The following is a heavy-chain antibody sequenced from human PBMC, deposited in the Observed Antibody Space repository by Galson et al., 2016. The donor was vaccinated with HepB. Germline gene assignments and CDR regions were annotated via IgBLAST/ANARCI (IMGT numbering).Heavy chain of an antibody. CDR1: GGPFSSYA. D-gene: IGHD3-10*01. V-gene: IGHV1-69*06. CDR3: TRDPGAGRGSESYWD. Sequence: SGGPFSSYAFSWVRQAPGQGLEWMGGIIPIFGTANYAQKFQGSVTITADKSTKTVYMQLSSLRSEDTAVYYCTRDPGAGRGSESYWDWGQGTLVTVSS. J-gene: IGHJ4*01. CDR2: IIPIFGTA.